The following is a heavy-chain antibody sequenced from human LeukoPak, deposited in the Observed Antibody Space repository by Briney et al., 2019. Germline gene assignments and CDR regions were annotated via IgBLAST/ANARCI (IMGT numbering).Heavy chain of an antibody. V-gene: IGHV3-48*03. CDR2: ISSSGSII. CDR3: ARSYRRDYGDY. CDR1: GFTFSSYE. Sequence: GGSLRLSCAASGFTFSSYEMNWVRQAPGKGLEWVSYISSSGSIIYYADSVKGRFTISRDNAKNSLYLQMNSLRAEDTAVYYCARSYRRDYGDYWGQGTLVTVSS. D-gene: IGHD1-26*01. J-gene: IGHJ4*02.